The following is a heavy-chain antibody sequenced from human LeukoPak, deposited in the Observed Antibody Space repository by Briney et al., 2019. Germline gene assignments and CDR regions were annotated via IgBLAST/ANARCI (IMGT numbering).Heavy chain of an antibody. CDR1: GFTFSTYA. CDR2: ISNNGDSA. V-gene: IGHV3-23*01. CDR3: VKDRCDRATCPEV. J-gene: IGHJ4*02. Sequence: PGGSLRLSCAASGFTFSTYAMSWVRQAPGEGLEWVSGISNNGDSAYYADSVKGRFTISRDNPKNTLHLQMSSLRAEDTALYYCVKDRCDRATCPEVWGQGTLVIVSS. D-gene: IGHD2-21*01.